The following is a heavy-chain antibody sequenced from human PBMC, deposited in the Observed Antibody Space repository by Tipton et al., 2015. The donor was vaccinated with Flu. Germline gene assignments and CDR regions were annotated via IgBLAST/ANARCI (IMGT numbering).Heavy chain of an antibody. V-gene: IGHV4-38-2*01. Sequence: LRLSCAASGFTFSSYGMNWVRQAPGKGLEWIGTIYHSGTTYYNPSLKSRLTISVDTSKNQFSLRLSSVTAADTAVYYCANDPGTGDYSSSWCDYWGQGTLVTVSS. D-gene: IGHD6-13*01. CDR1: GFTFSSYG. CDR3: ANDPGTGDYSSSWCDY. J-gene: IGHJ4*02. CDR2: IYHSGTT.